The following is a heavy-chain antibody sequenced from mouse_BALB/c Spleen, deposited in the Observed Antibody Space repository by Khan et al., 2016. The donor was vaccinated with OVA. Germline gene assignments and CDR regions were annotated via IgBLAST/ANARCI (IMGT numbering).Heavy chain of an antibody. CDR1: GFTFSTYG. Sequence: EVQLVESGGDLVKPGGSLKLSCAASGFTFSTYGMSWVRQTPDKRLEWVATVSTGGSYTYYPDSVKGRFTIPRDNAKNTLYLQMSGLKSEDTAMFYGTRIAYYYDSEGFAYWGQGTMVTVSA. D-gene: IGHD1-1*01. J-gene: IGHJ3*01. CDR2: VSTGGSYT. V-gene: IGHV5-6*01. CDR3: TRIAYYYDSEGFAY.